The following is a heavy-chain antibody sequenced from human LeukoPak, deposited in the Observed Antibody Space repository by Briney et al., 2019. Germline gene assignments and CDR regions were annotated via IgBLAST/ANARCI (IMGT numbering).Heavy chain of an antibody. D-gene: IGHD4-17*01. CDR3: ARHHDYANY. J-gene: IGHJ4*02. CDR1: GGSISSSGYY. CDR2: IYYSGST. Sequence: SETLSLTCTVSGGSISSSGYYWGWLRQPPGTGLEWIGSIYYSGSTYYNPSLKSRVTISVDTSKNQFSLKLSSVTAADTAVYYCARHHDYANYWGQGTLVTVSS. V-gene: IGHV4-39*01.